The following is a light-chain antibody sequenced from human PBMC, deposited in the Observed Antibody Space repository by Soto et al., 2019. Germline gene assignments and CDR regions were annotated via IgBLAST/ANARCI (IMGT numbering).Light chain of an antibody. CDR1: SSDVGSYNY. J-gene: IGLJ2*01. CDR2: DVS. Sequence: QSALTQPASVSGSPGQSITISCTGTSSDVGSYNYVSWYQQHPGKAPKLMIYDVSNRPSGVSNRFSGSKSGNTASLTISGLQDEDEADYYCSSYSISSTPGVFGGGTKLTVL. V-gene: IGLV2-14*01. CDR3: SSYSISSTPGV.